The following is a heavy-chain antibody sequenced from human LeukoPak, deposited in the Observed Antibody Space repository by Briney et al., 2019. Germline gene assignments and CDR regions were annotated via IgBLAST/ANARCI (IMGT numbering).Heavy chain of an antibody. J-gene: IGHJ4*02. CDR1: GFAVRSNY. CDR3: ARVGSSGYKYFDY. V-gene: IGHV3-53*01. CDR2: IYDGDNT. Sequence: PGGSLRLSCAASGFAVRSNYMSWVRQAPGKGLEWVSVIYDGDNTYYADAVKSRFTISRDNSKNTLYLQMNSLRAEDTAVYYCARVGSSGYKYFDYWGQGTLVTVSS. D-gene: IGHD3-22*01.